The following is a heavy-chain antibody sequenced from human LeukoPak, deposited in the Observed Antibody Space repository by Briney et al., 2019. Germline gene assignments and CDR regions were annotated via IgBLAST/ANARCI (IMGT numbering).Heavy chain of an antibody. CDR2: IKPDGSEK. CDR1: GFTFSSYS. Sequence: PGGSLRLSCAASGFTFSSYSMNWVRQAPGKGLEWVATIKPDGSEKYYVDSVKGRFTISRDNAKNSLYLQMSSLRAEDTAVYYCARVTYAVPDYWGQGTLVAVSS. J-gene: IGHJ4*02. CDR3: ARVTYAVPDY. V-gene: IGHV3-7*02. D-gene: IGHD2/OR15-2a*01.